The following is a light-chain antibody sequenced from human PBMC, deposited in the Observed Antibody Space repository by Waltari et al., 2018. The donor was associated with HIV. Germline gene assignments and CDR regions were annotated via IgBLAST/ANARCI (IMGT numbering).Light chain of an antibody. CDR1: SSDVGGYTS. J-gene: IGLJ1*01. CDR3: SSYTRSNTPYV. V-gene: IGLV2-14*01. Sequence: QSALTQPASVSGSPGQSITISCTGSSSDVGGYTSVSWYQQHPGTARNLIVSEVSNWPSGVANRCAGAKAGNTASLTISVRQAEDEADYYCSSYTRSNTPYVYGAGTKVTVL. CDR2: EVS.